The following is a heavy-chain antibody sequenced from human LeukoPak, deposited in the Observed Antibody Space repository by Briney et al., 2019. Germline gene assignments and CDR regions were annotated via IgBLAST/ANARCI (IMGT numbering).Heavy chain of an antibody. Sequence: SETLSLTCAVYGGSFSGYYWSWIRQPPGKGLEWIGEINHSGSTNYNPSLKSRVTISVDTSKDQFSLKLGSVTAADTAVYYCARGRRRYCTNGVCSHGGYWGQGTLVTVSS. V-gene: IGHV4-34*01. CDR2: INHSGST. CDR3: ARGRRRYCTNGVCSHGGY. CDR1: GGSFSGYY. D-gene: IGHD2-8*01. J-gene: IGHJ4*02.